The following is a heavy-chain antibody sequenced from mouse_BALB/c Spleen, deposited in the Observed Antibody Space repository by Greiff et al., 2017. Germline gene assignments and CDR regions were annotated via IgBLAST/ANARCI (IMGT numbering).Heavy chain of an antibody. D-gene: IGHD1-1*01. CDR3: ARDGSTAWFAD. V-gene: IGHV5-12-2*01. CDR1: GFTFSSYT. CDR2: ISNGGGST. Sequence: EVQLVESGGGLVQPGGSLKLSCAASGFTFSSYTMSWVRQTPEKRLEWVAYISNGGGSTYYPDTVKGRFTISRDNAKNTLYLQMSSLKSEDTAMYYCARDGSTAWFADWGQGTLVTVSA. J-gene: IGHJ3*01.